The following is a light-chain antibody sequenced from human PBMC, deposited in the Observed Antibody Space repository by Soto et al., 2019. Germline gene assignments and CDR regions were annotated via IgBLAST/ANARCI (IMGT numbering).Light chain of an antibody. V-gene: IGKV3-15*01. CDR3: QHYNNWPPWT. J-gene: IGKJ1*01. CDR2: GAS. CDR1: QSVSSN. Sequence: EIVMTQSPATLSVSPGERATFSCRASQSVSSNSAWYQQKPGQAPRLLIYGASIRATGIPARFSGSGSGTEFTLTISTLQSEDFAIYYCQHYNNWPPWTFGQGTKV.